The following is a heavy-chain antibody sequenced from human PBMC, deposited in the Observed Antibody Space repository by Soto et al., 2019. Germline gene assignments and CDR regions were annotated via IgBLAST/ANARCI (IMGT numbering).Heavy chain of an antibody. D-gene: IGHD5-18*01. CDR2: INHSGST. J-gene: IGHJ5*02. Sequence: SETLSLTCAVYGGSFSGYYWSWIRRPPGKGLEWIGEINHSGSTNYNPSLKSRVTISVDTSKNQFSLKLSSVTAADTAVYYCARLRGYSYGYWFDPWGQGTLVTVSS. CDR1: GGSFSGYY. CDR3: ARLRGYSYGYWFDP. V-gene: IGHV4-34*01.